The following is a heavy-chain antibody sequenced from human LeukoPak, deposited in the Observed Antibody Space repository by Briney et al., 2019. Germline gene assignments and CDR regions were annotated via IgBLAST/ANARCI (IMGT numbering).Heavy chain of an antibody. V-gene: IGHV3-23*01. D-gene: IGHD2-15*01. CDR3: AKNRGYCSGGSCYVDY. CDR1: GFTFRSYA. J-gene: IGHJ4*02. CDR2: ISASGDST. Sequence: GGSLRLSCAASGFTFRSYAMSWVRQAPGKGLEWVSSISASGDSTYYADSVKGRFTFSRDNSKNTLYLQMNSLRAEDTAVYYCAKNRGYCSGGSCYVDYWGQGTLVTASS.